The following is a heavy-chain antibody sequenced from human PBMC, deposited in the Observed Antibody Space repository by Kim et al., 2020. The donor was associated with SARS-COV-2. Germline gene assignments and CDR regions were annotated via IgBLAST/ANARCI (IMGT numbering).Heavy chain of an antibody. D-gene: IGHD6-6*01. CDR3: AREGYSSSSGGSTNWFDP. J-gene: IGHJ5*02. V-gene: IGHV1-8*01. CDR2: MTPNSGNT. CDR1: GYTFTSYD. Sequence: ASVKVSCKASGYTFTSYDINWVRQATGQGLEWMGWMTPNSGNTDYAQKFQGRVTMTRNTSISTAYMELSSLTSEDTAVYYCAREGYSSSSGGSTNWFDPWGQGTLVTVSS.